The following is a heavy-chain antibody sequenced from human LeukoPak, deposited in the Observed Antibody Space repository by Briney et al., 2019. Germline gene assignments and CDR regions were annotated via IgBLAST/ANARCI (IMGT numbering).Heavy chain of an antibody. CDR1: GFTFSSYT. J-gene: IGHJ4*02. V-gene: IGHV3-23*01. CDR2: ISGSGDNK. Sequence: PGGSLRLSCAASGFTFSSYTMSWVRQAPGKGLEWVSIISGSGDNKYHADSVKGRFTISRDNSKNTSYLQMNSLRAEDTAVYYCAKHLNLDYDYWGQGTLVTVSS. CDR3: AKHLNLDYDY. D-gene: IGHD3/OR15-3a*01.